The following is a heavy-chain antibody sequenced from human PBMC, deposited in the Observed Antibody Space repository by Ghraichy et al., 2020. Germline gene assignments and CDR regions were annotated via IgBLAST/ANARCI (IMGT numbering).Heavy chain of an antibody. V-gene: IGHV3-30*04. CDR2: ISYDGSNK. D-gene: IGHD6-19*01. CDR1: GFTFSSYA. Sequence: GGSLRLSCAASGFTFSSYAMHWVRQAPGKGLEWVAVISYDGSNKYYADSVKGRFTISRDNSKNTLYLQMNSLRAEDTAVYYCARAWGPGYSSVWYGAFDIWGQGTMVTVSS. CDR3: ARAWGPGYSSVWYGAFDI. J-gene: IGHJ3*02.